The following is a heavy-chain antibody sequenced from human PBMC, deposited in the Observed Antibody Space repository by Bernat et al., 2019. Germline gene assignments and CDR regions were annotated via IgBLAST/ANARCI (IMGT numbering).Heavy chain of an antibody. CDR2: ISYDGSNK. CDR3: ARGPRYGDYYFDY. V-gene: IGHV3-30-3*01. CDR1: GFTFSSYA. D-gene: IGHD4-17*01. Sequence: QVQLVESGGGVVQPGRSLRLSCAASGFTFSSYAMHWVRQAPGKGLEWVAVISYDGSNKYYADSVKGRFTISRDNSKNTLYLQMNSLRAEDTAVYYCARGPRYGDYYFDYWDQGTLVTVSS. J-gene: IGHJ4*02.